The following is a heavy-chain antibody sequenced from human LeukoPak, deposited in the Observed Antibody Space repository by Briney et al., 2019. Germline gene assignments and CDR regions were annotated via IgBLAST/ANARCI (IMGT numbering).Heavy chain of an antibody. V-gene: IGHV1-2*02. CDR1: GYTFTGYY. J-gene: IGHJ4*02. CDR2: INPNSGGT. Sequence: ASVEVSCKASGYTFTGYYMHWVRQAPGQGLEWMGWINPNSGGTNYAQKFQGRVTMTRDTSISTAYMELSRLRSDDTAVYYCARDVDYGDPGYYFDYWGQGTLVTVSS. D-gene: IGHD4-17*01. CDR3: ARDVDYGDPGYYFDY.